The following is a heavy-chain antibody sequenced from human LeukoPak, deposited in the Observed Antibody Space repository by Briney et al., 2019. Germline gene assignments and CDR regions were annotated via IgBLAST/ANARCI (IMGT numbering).Heavy chain of an antibody. D-gene: IGHD3-9*01. CDR2: ISSYSSSI. Sequence: GGSLRLSCATCGFSFSSYTMNWVRQALGKGLEWVSSISSYSSSINYADSVKGRFTISRDNAKKSLYLQMNSLRAEDTAVYYCARVEHDILTGLGYWGQGTLVTVSS. CDR1: GFSFSSYT. V-gene: IGHV3-48*01. J-gene: IGHJ4*02. CDR3: ARVEHDILTGLGY.